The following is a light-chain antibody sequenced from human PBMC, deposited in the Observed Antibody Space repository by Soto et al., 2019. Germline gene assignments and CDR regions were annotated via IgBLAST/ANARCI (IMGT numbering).Light chain of an antibody. J-gene: IGKJ1*01. CDR2: DAS. Sequence: EIVLTQSPGILSLSPGERATLSCRASQSVSSNYLAWYQHKPGQAPRLLIYDASNRATGIPARFSGSGSGTDFTLTISSLEPEDFAVYYCQQRSNWPPTFGQGTKV. CDR1: QSVSSNY. V-gene: IGKV3-11*01. CDR3: QQRSNWPPT.